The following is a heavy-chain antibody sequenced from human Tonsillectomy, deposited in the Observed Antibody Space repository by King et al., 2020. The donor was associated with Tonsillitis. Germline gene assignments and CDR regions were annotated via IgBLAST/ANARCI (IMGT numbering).Heavy chain of an antibody. D-gene: IGHD7-27*01. CDR3: AKAPRVTGGMDV. CDR1: GFTFDDYA. J-gene: IGHJ6*02. Sequence: VQLVESGGGFVQPGRSLRLSCAASGFTFDDYAMHWVRQAPGKGLEWVSGISWNSGSRGYADSVKGRFTISRDNAKNSLYLQMNSLRAEDTALYYCAKAPRVTGGMDVWGQGTTVTVSS. V-gene: IGHV3-9*01. CDR2: ISWNSGSR.